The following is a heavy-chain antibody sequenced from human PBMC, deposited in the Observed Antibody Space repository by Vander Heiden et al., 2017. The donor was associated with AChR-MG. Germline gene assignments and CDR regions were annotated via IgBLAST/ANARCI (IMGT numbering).Heavy chain of an antibody. CDR2: MNHNSGNT. V-gene: IGHV1-8*01. CDR1: GYTFTSYD. Sequence: QVQLVQPGAEVKKPAASVMVSCKASGYTFTSYDMNWVRQATGQGLEWMGWMNHNSGNTGYAQKFQGRVTMTRNTSISTAYMEMSSMRSEDTAVYYCASFHDYGDRGSDYWGQGTLVTVSS. CDR3: ASFHDYGDRGSDY. D-gene: IGHD4-17*01. J-gene: IGHJ4*02.